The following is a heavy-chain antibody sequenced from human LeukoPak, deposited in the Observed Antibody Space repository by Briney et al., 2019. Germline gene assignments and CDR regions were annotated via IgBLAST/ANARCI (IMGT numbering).Heavy chain of an antibody. CDR1: GFTFSSYG. J-gene: IGHJ4*02. D-gene: IGHD5-12*01. CDR2: IRYDGSNK. V-gene: IGHV3-30*02. CDR3: AKAQDIVATAYFDY. Sequence: GGSLRLSCAASGFTFSSYGMHWVRQAPGKGLEWAAFIRYDGSNKYYADSVKGRFTISRDNSKNTLYLQMNSLRAEDTAVYYCAKAQDIVATAYFDYWGQGTLVTVSS.